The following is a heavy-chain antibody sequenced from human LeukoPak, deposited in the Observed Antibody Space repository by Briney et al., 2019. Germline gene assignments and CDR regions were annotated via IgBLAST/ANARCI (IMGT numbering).Heavy chain of an antibody. CDR1: GGTFSSYA. CDR3: ASGYSYARRYDY. D-gene: IGHD5-18*01. Sequence: EASVKVSCKASGGTFSSYAISWVRQAPGQGLEWMGGIIPIFGTANYAQKFQGRVTITTDESTSTAYMELSSLRSEDTAVYYCASGYSYARRYDYWGRGTLVTVSS. J-gene: IGHJ4*02. CDR2: IIPIFGTA. V-gene: IGHV1-69*05.